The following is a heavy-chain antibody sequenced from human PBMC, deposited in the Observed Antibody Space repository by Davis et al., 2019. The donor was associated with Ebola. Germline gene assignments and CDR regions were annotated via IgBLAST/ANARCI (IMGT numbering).Heavy chain of an antibody. D-gene: IGHD6-19*01. CDR1: GFTFSSYA. CDR2: ISGSGGST. V-gene: IGHV3-23*01. Sequence: GESLKISCAASGFTFSSYAMSWVRQAPGKGLEWVSAISGSGGSTYYADSVKGRFTISRDNSKNTLYLQMNSLRAEDTAVYYCARDLRGWYSFDYWGQGTLVTVSS. CDR3: ARDLRGWYSFDY. J-gene: IGHJ4*02.